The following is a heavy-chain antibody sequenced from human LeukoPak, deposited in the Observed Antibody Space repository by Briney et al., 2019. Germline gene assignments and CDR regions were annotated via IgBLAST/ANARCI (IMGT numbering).Heavy chain of an antibody. CDR2: LKQDGSDK. V-gene: IGHV3-7*05. Sequence: GGALRLSCAASVSTLNTYWMTWFRQTPGKGLEWVASLKQDGSDKYYVDSVKGRFTISRDNAENSLYLQMNSLRADDTAIYYCVKGGRTNSPLDYWGQGTLVTVSS. D-gene: IGHD1-14*01. J-gene: IGHJ4*02. CDR3: VKGGRTNSPLDY. CDR1: VSTLNTYW.